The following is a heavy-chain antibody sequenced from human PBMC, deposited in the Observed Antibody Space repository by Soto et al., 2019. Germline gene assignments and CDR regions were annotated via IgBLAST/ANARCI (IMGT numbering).Heavy chain of an antibody. V-gene: IGHV4-59*01. CDR1: GGSISSYY. Sequence: SETLSLTCTVSGGSISSYYWSWIRQPPGKGLEWIGYIYYSGSTNYNPSLKSRVTISVDTSKNQFSLKLSSVTAADTAVYYCARDRGSGYSYGYGCYYGMDVWGQGTTVTVSS. D-gene: IGHD5-18*01. J-gene: IGHJ6*02. CDR2: IYYSGST. CDR3: ARDRGSGYSYGYGCYYGMDV.